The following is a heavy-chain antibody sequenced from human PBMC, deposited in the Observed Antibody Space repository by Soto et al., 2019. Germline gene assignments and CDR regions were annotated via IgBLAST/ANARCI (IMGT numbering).Heavy chain of an antibody. D-gene: IGHD3-9*01. CDR1: GGSISSYY. J-gene: IGHJ3*02. CDR2: IYYSGST. V-gene: IGHV4-59*01. CDR3: ARLPFDVNAFDI. Sequence: SETLSLTCTVSGGSISSYYWSWIRQPPGKGLEWIGYIYYSGSTNYNPSLKSRVTISVDTSKNQFSLKLSSVTAADTAVYYCARLPFDVNAFDIWGQGTMVTVSS.